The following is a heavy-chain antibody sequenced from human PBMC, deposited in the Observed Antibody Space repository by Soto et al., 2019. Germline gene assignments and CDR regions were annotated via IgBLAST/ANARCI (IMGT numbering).Heavy chain of an antibody. CDR2: INSRGDNT. D-gene: IGHD3-16*01. Sequence: RGSLRLSCAASGFTFSNHVMSWVRQAPGKGPEWASSINSRGDNTYYAGSVRGRFTISRDNSKSTLYLQMNSLRAEDTAVYYCGNGLENHYNYDYWGQGTLVTVSS. CDR3: GNGLENHYNYDY. CDR1: GFTFSNHV. V-gene: IGHV3-23*01. J-gene: IGHJ4*02.